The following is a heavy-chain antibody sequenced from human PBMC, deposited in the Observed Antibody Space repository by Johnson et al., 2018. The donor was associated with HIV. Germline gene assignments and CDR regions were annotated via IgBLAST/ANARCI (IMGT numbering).Heavy chain of an antibody. CDR2: IWPDGSNR. J-gene: IGHJ3*02. V-gene: IGHV3-33*08. Sequence: QVQLVESGGGVVQPGRSLRLSCAASGFTFSSYAMHWVRQAPGKGLEWVAVIWPDGSNRYYADSVKGRFTISRDNSKNTLYLQMNSLRAEDTAVYYCAREGGSYPGETVDDAFDIWGQGTMVTVSS. CDR3: AREGGSYPGETVDDAFDI. CDR1: GFTFSSYA. D-gene: IGHD3-16*02.